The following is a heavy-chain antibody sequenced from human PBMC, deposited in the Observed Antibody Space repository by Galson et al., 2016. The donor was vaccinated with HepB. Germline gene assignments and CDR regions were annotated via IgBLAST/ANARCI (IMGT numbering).Heavy chain of an antibody. CDR2: IYHSGST. Sequence: TLSLTCAVSGGSISSGGYSWSWIRQPPGKGLEWIGYIYHSGSTYYNPSLKSRVTISVDRSKNQFSLKLSSVTAADTAVYYCARGEYYDFWSGYYGMDVRGQGTTVTVSS. J-gene: IGHJ6*02. CDR1: GGSISSGGYS. V-gene: IGHV4-30-2*01. CDR3: ARGEYYDFWSGYYGMDV. D-gene: IGHD3-3*01.